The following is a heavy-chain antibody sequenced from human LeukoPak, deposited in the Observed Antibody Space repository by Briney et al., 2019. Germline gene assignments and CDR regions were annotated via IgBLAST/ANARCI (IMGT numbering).Heavy chain of an antibody. D-gene: IGHD2-2*01. J-gene: IGHJ4*02. CDR3: ARSTSYHFDS. V-gene: IGHV3-53*01. CDR2: IYAGGAA. CDR1: GFTVSTNY. Sequence: GGSLRLSCAASGFTVSTNYLSWVRQAPGEGLEWVSVIYAGGAAYYADYVKGRFTISRDTSNNTLILQMHSLRVEDTAVYYCARSTSYHFDSWAREPWSPSPQ.